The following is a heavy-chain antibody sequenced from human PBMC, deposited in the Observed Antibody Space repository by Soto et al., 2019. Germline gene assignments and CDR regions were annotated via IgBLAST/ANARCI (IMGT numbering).Heavy chain of an antibody. D-gene: IGHD2-15*01. Sequence: GGSLRLSCAASGFTFSSYAMSWVRQAPGKGLEWVSAISGSGGSTYYADSVKGRFTISRDNSKNTLYLQMNSLRAEDTAVYYCAKIGSAYCSGGSCYPYYGMDVWGQGTTVTSP. CDR1: GFTFSSYA. CDR3: AKIGSAYCSGGSCYPYYGMDV. V-gene: IGHV3-23*01. J-gene: IGHJ6*02. CDR2: ISGSGGST.